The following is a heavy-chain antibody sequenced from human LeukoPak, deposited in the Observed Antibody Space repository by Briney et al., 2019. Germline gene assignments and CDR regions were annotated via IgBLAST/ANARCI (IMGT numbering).Heavy chain of an antibody. CDR1: GFTFSSYG. V-gene: IGHV3-23*01. J-gene: IGHJ4*02. CDR3: AKDHLRFGEVFDY. CDR2: ISGCGGST. D-gene: IGHD3-10*01. Sequence: GGSLRLSCAASGFTFSSYGMSWVRQAPGKGLEWVSAISGCGGSTYYADSVKGRFTISRDNSKNTLYLQMNSLRAEDTAVYYCAKDHLRFGEVFDYWGQGTLVTVSS.